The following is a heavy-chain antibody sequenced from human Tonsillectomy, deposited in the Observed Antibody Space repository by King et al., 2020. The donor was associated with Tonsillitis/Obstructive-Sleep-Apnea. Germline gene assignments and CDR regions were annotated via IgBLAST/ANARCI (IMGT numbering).Heavy chain of an antibody. D-gene: IGHD6-13*01. V-gene: IGHV3-74*01. CDR3: ARGGTREAAAGTYYDYGMDV. CDR2: INSDGSST. J-gene: IGHJ6*02. Sequence: VQLVESGGGLVQPGGSLRLSCAASGFTFSTYWMHWVRQAPGKGLVWVSRINSDGSSTSYADSVKGRFTISRDNAKDTLYLQMNSLRAEDTAVYYCARGGTREAAAGTYYDYGMDVWGQGTTVTVSS. CDR1: GFTFSTYW.